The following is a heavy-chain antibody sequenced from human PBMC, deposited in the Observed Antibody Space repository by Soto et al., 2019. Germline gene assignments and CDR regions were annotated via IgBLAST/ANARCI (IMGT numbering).Heavy chain of an antibody. D-gene: IGHD3-22*01. CDR2: ISSSSSDI. J-gene: IGHJ3*02. Sequence: GGSLRLSCAASGFSLRDYYMNWVRQAPGKGLEWVSSISSSSSDINYADSVKGRFTISRDNAKNSLYLQMNSLRAEDTAIYFCAREPFYSDNSGYYSAAFDIWGQGTMVTVSS. CDR3: AREPFYSDNSGYYSAAFDI. CDR1: GFSLRDYY. V-gene: IGHV3-21*01.